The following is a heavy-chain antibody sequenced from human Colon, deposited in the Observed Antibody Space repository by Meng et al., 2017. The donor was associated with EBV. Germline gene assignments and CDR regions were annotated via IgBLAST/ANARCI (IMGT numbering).Heavy chain of an antibody. D-gene: IGHD1-26*01. CDR3: ARVAVGISSFDY. V-gene: IGHV6-1*01. CDR1: GDSCSSNSAA. Sequence: VNPSTHLSPPCVISGDSCSSNSAAWNWIRQSPSRGLEWLGRTYYRSKWYNDYAVSVKSRITINPDTSKNQFSLQLNSVTPEDTAVYYCARVAVGISSFDYWGQGTLVTVSS. CDR2: TYYRSKWYN. J-gene: IGHJ4*02.